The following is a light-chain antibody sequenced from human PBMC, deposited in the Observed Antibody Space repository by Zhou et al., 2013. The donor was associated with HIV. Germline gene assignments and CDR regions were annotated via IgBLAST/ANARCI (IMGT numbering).Light chain of an antibody. J-gene: IGKJ2*01. CDR1: QSVRSSY. CDR2: GAS. CDR3: QHYGDSPPNT. Sequence: EIVLTQSPGTLSLSPGERATLSCRASQSVRSSYLAWYQQKPGQAPRLLIYGASSRAAGIPDRFSGSGSGTDFTLTISRPEPEDFAVYYCQHYGDSPPNTFGQGTKLEI. V-gene: IGKV3-20*01.